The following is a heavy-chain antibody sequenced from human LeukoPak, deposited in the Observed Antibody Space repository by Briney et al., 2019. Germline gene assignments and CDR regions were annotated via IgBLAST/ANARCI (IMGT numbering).Heavy chain of an antibody. CDR3: AKNPYSYGYRYYFDY. V-gene: IGHV3-53*01. J-gene: IGHJ4*02. Sequence: PGGSLRLSCAASGFTVSSNYMSWVRQAPGKGLEWVSVIYSGGSTYYADSVKGRFTISRDNSKNTLYLQMNSLRAEDTAVYYCAKNPYSYGYRYYFDYWGQGTLVTVSS. D-gene: IGHD5-18*01. CDR1: GFTVSSNY. CDR2: IYSGGST.